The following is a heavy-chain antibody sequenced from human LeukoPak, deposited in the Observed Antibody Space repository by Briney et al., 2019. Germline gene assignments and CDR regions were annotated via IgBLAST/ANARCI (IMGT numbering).Heavy chain of an antibody. CDR1: GYSISSGYY. Sequence: SETLSLTCTVSGYSISSGYYWGWTRQPPGKGLEWVGSIYHSGSTYYNPSLKSRVTISVDTSKNQFSLKLSSVTAADTAVYYCARDTRYYYDSSGYPYFDYWGQGTLVTVSS. D-gene: IGHD3-22*01. V-gene: IGHV4-38-2*02. CDR3: ARDTRYYYDSSGYPYFDY. J-gene: IGHJ4*02. CDR2: IYHSGST.